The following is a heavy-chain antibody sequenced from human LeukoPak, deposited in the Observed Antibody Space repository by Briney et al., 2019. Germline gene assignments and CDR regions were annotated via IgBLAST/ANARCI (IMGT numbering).Heavy chain of an antibody. V-gene: IGHV3-66*04. J-gene: IGHJ4*02. Sequence: GGSLRLSCTVSGFILGDYAMSWVRQAPGKGLEWVSVIYSGGSTYYADSVKGRFTISRDNSKNTLYLQMNSLRAEDTAVYYCASHFGNYGMPYYFDYWGQGSLVTVSS. CDR2: IYSGGST. D-gene: IGHD1-7*01. CDR1: GFILGDYA. CDR3: ASHFGNYGMPYYFDY.